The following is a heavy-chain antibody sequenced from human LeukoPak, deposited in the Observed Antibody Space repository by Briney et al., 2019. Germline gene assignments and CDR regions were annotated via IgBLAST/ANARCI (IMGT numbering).Heavy chain of an antibody. CDR1: GYTFTSYY. Sequence: ASVKVSCKASGYTFTSYYMHWVRQAPGQGLEWMGIINPSGGSTSYAQKFQGRVTMTRDTSTSTVYMELSSLRSEDTAVYYCARGLEPFTGYYYYYYVDVWGKGTTVTVSS. V-gene: IGHV1-46*01. D-gene: IGHD1-1*01. CDR2: INPSGGST. CDR3: ARGLEPFTGYYYYYYVDV. J-gene: IGHJ6*03.